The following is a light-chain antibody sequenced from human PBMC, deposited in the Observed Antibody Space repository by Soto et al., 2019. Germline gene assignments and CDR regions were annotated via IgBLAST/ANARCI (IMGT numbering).Light chain of an antibody. CDR2: DVT. CDR3: SSYTSSTPLYV. CDR1: SSDVGGYNY. J-gene: IGLJ1*01. V-gene: IGLV2-14*03. Sequence: QSVLTQPASVSGSPGQSLTISCTGTSSDVGGYNYVSWYQHHPGKAPKLMINDVTNRPSGVSNRFSGSKSGNTASLTISGLQAEDEADYYCSSYTSSTPLYVFGTGTKLTVL.